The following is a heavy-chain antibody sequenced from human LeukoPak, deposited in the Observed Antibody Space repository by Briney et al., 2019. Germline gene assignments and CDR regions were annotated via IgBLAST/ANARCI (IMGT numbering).Heavy chain of an antibody. J-gene: IGHJ4*02. V-gene: IGHV3-48*01. CDR1: GFTFSPYS. CDR3: ARGRTSGGVTTEIDY. CDR2: ISGRTSTI. D-gene: IGHD4-11*01. Sequence: GGSLRLSCVVSGFTFSPYSMNWVRQAPGKGLEWVAYISGRTSTIYYADSVYGRFTISRDNAKNSLYLQMNSLRADDTAVYYCARGRTSGGVTTEIDYWGQGTLVTVSS.